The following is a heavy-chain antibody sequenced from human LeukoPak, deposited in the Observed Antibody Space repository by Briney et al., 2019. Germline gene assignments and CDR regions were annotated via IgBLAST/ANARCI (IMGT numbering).Heavy chain of an antibody. CDR3: ARAYYSNYVDGMDV. Sequence: PSQTLSLTSTVSGGSISSGSYYWSWIRQPAGKGLEWIGRIYTSGSTNYNPSLKSRVTISVDTSKNQFSLKLSSVTAADTAVYYCARAYYSNYVDGMDVWGQGTTVTVSS. CDR1: GGSISSGSYY. V-gene: IGHV4-61*02. CDR2: IYTSGST. J-gene: IGHJ6*02. D-gene: IGHD4-11*01.